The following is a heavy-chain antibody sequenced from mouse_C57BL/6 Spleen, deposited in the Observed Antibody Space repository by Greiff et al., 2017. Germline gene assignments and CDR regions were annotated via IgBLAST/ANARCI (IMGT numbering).Heavy chain of an antibody. J-gene: IGHJ4*01. CDR3: ARRITTDYYYAMDY. Sequence: EVKLVESGGGLVKPGGSLKLSCAASGFTFSDYGMHWVRQAPEKGLEWVAYISSGSSTIYYADTVKGRFTISRDNAKNTLFLQMTSLRSEDTAMYYCARRITTDYYYAMDYWGQGTSVTVSS. V-gene: IGHV5-17*01. CDR2: ISSGSSTI. D-gene: IGHD1-1*01. CDR1: GFTFSDYG.